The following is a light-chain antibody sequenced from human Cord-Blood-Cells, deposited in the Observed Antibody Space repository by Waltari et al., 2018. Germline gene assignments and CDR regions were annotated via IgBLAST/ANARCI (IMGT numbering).Light chain of an antibody. J-gene: IGLJ2*01. V-gene: IGLV2-23*02. Sequence: QSALPQPASVSGSPGQSITTSCTGTSSDAGRSNLVSWYQQHPGKAPKRMIYEVSKRPSGVSNRFSGSKSGNTAPLTISGLQAEDEADYYCCSYAGSSTLVVFGGGTKLTVL. CDR3: CSYAGSSTLVV. CDR1: SSDAGRSNL. CDR2: EVS.